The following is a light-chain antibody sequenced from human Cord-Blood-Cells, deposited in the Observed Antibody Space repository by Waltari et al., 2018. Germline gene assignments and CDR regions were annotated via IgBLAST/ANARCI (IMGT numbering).Light chain of an antibody. CDR1: SSDDGGQNY. V-gene: IGLV2-14*01. Sequence: QSALTQPHSVSGSHGQSITISCTGTSSDDGGQNYVSWYQQHLGKAPKLMIYEVSNRPSGVSNRFSGSKSGKTASLTISGLQAEDEAEYYCSSYTSSSTVVFGGGTKLTFL. CDR3: SSYTSSSTVV. J-gene: IGLJ2*01. CDR2: EVS.